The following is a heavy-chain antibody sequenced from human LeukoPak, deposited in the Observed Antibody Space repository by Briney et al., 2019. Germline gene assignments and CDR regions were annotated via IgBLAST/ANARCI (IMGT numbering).Heavy chain of an antibody. CDR3: ASTHIVVVTAISFDY. CDR2: IYYSGST. D-gene: IGHD2-21*02. J-gene: IGHJ4*02. V-gene: IGHV4-39*07. Sequence: SETLSLTCTVSGGSISSSSYYWGWIRQPPGKGLEWIGSIYYSGSTYYNPSLKSRVTISVDTSKNQFSLKLSSVTAADTAVYYCASTHIVVVTAISFDYWGQGTLVTVSS. CDR1: GGSISSSSYY.